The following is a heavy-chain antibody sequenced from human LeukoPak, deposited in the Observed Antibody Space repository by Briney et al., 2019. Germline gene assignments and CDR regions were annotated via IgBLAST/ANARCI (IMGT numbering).Heavy chain of an antibody. V-gene: IGHV1-2*02. Sequence: ASVKVSCKASGYTFTGYYMHWVRQAPGQGLEWMGWINPNSGGTNYAQKFQGRVTMTRDTSISTAYMELSRLRSDDTAVYYCARDLRDIAVAGTDYWGQGTLVTVSS. D-gene: IGHD6-19*01. CDR1: GYTFTGYY. CDR3: ARDLRDIAVAGTDY. CDR2: INPNSGGT. J-gene: IGHJ4*02.